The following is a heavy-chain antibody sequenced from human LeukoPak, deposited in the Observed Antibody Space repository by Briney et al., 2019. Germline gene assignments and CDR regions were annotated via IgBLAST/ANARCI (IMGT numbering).Heavy chain of an antibody. CDR1: GFSLTNYA. CDR2: INGGGTYS. D-gene: IGHD3-16*01. J-gene: IGHJ4*02. CDR3: AREDARDGGYFDY. V-gene: IGHV3-23*01. Sequence: PGGSLRLSCAPSGFSLTNYAMGSARQPRGKGREWLSVINGGGTYSHHADSVKGRFTMSRDTSKNTVYLQMNSLRAEDTAVYYCAREDARDGGYFDYWAQGTLVTVSS.